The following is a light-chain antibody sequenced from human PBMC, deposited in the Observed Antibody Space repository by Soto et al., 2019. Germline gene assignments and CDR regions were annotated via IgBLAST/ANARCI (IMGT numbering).Light chain of an antibody. Sequence: DIVLTQSPGTLSLSPGERATLSCRASQSVSDSYLAWYQQKPGQSPRLLIFGASIRATGIPARFSGSGSGTDFALTISRLEPEDFAVYYCQQYVSSPYTFGQGTKLEIK. CDR1: QSVSDSY. J-gene: IGKJ2*01. V-gene: IGKV3-20*01. CDR3: QQYVSSPYT. CDR2: GAS.